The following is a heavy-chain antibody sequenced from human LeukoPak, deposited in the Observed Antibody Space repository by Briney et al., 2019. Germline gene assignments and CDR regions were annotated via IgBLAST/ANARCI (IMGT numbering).Heavy chain of an antibody. Sequence: SETLSLTCTVSGGSISRSSYFWGWIRQPPGKGLESIGTIYYSGNTYYNPSLKSRVTISVDTSKNQFSLRLTSVTAADTAVYYCASLLFYYDDGAFNYFDYWGQGTLVTVSS. CDR3: ASLLFYYDDGAFNYFDY. V-gene: IGHV4-39*01. D-gene: IGHD3-22*01. CDR1: GGSISRSSYF. CDR2: IYYSGNT. J-gene: IGHJ4*02.